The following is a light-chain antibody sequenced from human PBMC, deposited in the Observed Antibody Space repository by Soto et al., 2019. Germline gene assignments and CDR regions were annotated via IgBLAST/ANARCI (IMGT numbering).Light chain of an antibody. Sequence: DIQMTQSPSTLSASVGDRVTITCRASQSIYKWLAWYQQKQGKAPNLLIYEASTLESGVPSRFSGSGSGTEFTFTISSLQPDDFATYYCQHYDTYPWTFGQGTKVDIQ. J-gene: IGKJ1*01. CDR3: QHYDTYPWT. CDR2: EAS. V-gene: IGKV1-5*03. CDR1: QSIYKW.